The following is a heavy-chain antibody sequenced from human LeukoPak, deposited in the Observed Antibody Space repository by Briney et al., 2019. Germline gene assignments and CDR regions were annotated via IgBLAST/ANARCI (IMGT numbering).Heavy chain of an antibody. V-gene: IGHV4-34*01. Sequence: SETLSLTCAVYGGSFSGYYWSWIRQPPGKGLEWIGEINHSGSTNYNPSLKSRVTMSVDTSKNQFSLKLSSVTAADTAVYYCARIYGDYLNWFDPWGQGTLVTVSS. J-gene: IGHJ5*02. CDR3: ARIYGDYLNWFDP. CDR2: INHSGST. CDR1: GGSFSGYY. D-gene: IGHD4-17*01.